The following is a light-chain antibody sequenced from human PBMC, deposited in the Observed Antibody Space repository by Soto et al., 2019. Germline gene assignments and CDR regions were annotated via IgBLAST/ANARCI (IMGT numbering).Light chain of an antibody. Sequence: QSVLTQPASVSGSPGQSITISCTGTSSDVGGYNYVSWYQQHPGKAPKLMIYEVSNRPSGVSNRFSGSTSGNTASLTISGLQAADEADSYCCSYTSTPTFVFGTGTNVTVL. V-gene: IGLV2-14*01. J-gene: IGLJ1*01. CDR2: EVS. CDR1: SSDVGGYNY. CDR3: CSYTSTPTFV.